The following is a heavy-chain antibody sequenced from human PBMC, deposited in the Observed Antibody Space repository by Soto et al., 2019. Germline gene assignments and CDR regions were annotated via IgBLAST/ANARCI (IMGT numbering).Heavy chain of an antibody. CDR1: GFTFSNYA. D-gene: IGHD2-2*01. V-gene: IGHV3-23*01. CDR2: ISGSGYNT. CDR3: AKEGTSGGYCSSTSCYQFDY. Sequence: EVQLLECGGGLVQPGGSLRLSCAASGFTFSNYAMSWVRQAPGKGLEWVSGISGSGYNTYYADSVKGRFTISRDTSKNTLYLQMNSLRAEDTAVYYCAKEGTSGGYCSSTSCYQFDYWGQGTLVTVSS. J-gene: IGHJ4*02.